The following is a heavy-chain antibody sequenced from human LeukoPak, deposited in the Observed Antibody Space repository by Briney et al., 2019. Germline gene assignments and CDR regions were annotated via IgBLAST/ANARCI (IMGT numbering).Heavy chain of an antibody. CDR1: GFTFSYYS. CDR2: ISHDVSYK. D-gene: IGHD3-22*01. V-gene: IGHV3-33*08. Sequence: GGSLRLSCAASGFTFSYYSMNWVRQAPGKGLEWVAVISHDVSYKYYADSVKGRFTISRDNSKNTMFLQMNSLRAEDTAVYYCARDITDSSGITWFDPWGQGTLVTVSS. J-gene: IGHJ5*02. CDR3: ARDITDSSGITWFDP.